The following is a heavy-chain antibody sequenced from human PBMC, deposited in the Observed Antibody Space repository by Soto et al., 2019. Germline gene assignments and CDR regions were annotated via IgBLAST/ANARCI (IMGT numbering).Heavy chain of an antibody. CDR2: IIPIFGTA. CDR3: ASTRDDSSALDYGMDV. J-gene: IGHJ6*02. D-gene: IGHD3-22*01. Sequence: QVQLVQSGAEVKKPGSSVKVSCKASGGTFSSYAISWVRQAPGQGLEWMGGIIPIFGTANYAQKFQGRVTITADDSPSTAYMELSSLRSEDTAVYYCASTRDDSSALDYGMDVWGQGTTVTVSS. CDR1: GGTFSSYA. V-gene: IGHV1-69*12.